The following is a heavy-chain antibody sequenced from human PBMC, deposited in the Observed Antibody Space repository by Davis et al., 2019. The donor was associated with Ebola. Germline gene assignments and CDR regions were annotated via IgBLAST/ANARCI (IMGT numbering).Heavy chain of an antibody. J-gene: IGHJ4*02. Sequence: GGSLRLSCVASGFTFSRHGMHWVRQAPGKGLEWVAVISYDGSNKFYADSVQGRFTISRDNSKNTLDLQMNSLRADDTAVYYCAKSTMIVGDWDFDYWGQGTLVTVSS. CDR1: GFTFSRHG. CDR2: ISYDGSNK. D-gene: IGHD3-22*01. CDR3: AKSTMIVGDWDFDY. V-gene: IGHV3-30*18.